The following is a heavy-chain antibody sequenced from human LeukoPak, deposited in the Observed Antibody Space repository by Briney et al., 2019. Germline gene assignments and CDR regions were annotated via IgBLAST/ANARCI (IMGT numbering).Heavy chain of an antibody. J-gene: IGHJ5*02. CDR1: GGSISSYY. Sequence: SETLSLTCTVSGGSISSYYWSWIRQPPGKGLEWIGYIYYSGSTNYNPSLKSRVTISVDTSKNQFSLKLSSVTVADTAVYYCARDSLFDRSGSYYRDNWFDPWGQGTLVTVSS. D-gene: IGHD3-10*01. CDR2: IYYSGST. CDR3: ARDSLFDRSGSYYRDNWFDP. V-gene: IGHV4-59*01.